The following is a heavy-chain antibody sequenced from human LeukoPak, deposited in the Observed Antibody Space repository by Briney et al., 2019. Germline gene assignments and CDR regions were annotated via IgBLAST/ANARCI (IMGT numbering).Heavy chain of an antibody. V-gene: IGHV3-48*03. CDR3: ARDYSQARPFDY. D-gene: IGHD2-15*01. Sequence: GGSLRLSCAASGFTFSSYEMNWVRQAPGKGLEWVSYISSSGSTIYYADSVKGRFTISRDNAKNSLYLQMSSLRAEDTAVYYCARDYSQARPFDYWGQGTLVTVSS. J-gene: IGHJ4*02. CDR2: ISSSGSTI. CDR1: GFTFSSYE.